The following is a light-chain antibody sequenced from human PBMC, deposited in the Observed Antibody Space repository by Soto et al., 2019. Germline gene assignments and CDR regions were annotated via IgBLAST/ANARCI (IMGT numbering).Light chain of an antibody. J-gene: IGLJ2*01. CDR3: QSYDSSNLHVV. V-gene: IGLV6-57*04. CDR1: SGSIASNY. Sequence: NFMLTQPHSVSESPGKTVTISCTRSSGSIASNYGQWYQQRPGSAPTTVIYEDNQRPSGVPDRFSGSIDSSSNSASLTISGLKTEDEADYYCQSYDSSNLHVVFGGGTKLTVL. CDR2: EDN.